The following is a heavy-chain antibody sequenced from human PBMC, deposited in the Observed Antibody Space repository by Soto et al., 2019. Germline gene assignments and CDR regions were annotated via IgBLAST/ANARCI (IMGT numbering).Heavy chain of an antibody. CDR3: ARGELVVTAILPYYYGMDV. Sequence: EVQLLESGGGLVQPGGSLRLSCAASGFTFSSYAMSWVRQAPGKGLEWVSAISGSGGSTYYADSVKGRFTISRDNSKNTLYLQMNSLRAEDTAVYYCARGELVVTAILPYYYGMDVWGQGTTVTVSS. V-gene: IGHV3-23*01. CDR1: GFTFSSYA. D-gene: IGHD2-21*02. J-gene: IGHJ6*02. CDR2: ISGSGGST.